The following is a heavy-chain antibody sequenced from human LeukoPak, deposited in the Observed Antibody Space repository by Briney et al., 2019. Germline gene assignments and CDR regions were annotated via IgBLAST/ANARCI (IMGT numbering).Heavy chain of an antibody. J-gene: IGHJ4*02. D-gene: IGHD3-10*01. CDR1: GGSISSSNYY. V-gene: IGHV4-39*07. CDR3: ARKGRGPYGSVNGYFDY. CDR2: IYYTGRT. Sequence: SETLSLTCTVSGGSISSSNYYWGWIRQPPGKGLEWIGSIYYTGRTYYYPSLKSRVTISVDTSKNQFSLKLNFVTAADTAVYYCARKGRGPYGSVNGYFDYWGQGTLVTVSS.